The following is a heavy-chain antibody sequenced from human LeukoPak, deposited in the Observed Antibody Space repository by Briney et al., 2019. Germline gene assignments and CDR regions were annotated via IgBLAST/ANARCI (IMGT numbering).Heavy chain of an antibody. V-gene: IGHV3-30-3*01. CDR1: GFTFSSYA. Sequence: QPGGSLRLSCAASGFTFSSYAMHWVRQAPGKGLEWVAVISYDGSNKYYADSVKGRFTISRDNSKNTLYLQMNSLRAEDTAVYYCARDRNHGYYYYYYMDVWGKGTTVTVSS. CDR3: ARDRNHGYYYYYYMDV. CDR2: ISYDGSNK. J-gene: IGHJ6*03.